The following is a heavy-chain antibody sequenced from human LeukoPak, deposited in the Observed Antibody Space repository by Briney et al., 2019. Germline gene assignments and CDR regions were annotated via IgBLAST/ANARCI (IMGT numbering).Heavy chain of an antibody. CDR2: IWYDGSNK. D-gene: IGHD3-22*01. J-gene: IGHJ4*02. CDR3: ARENYYDSSTYFDY. Sequence: PGGSLRLSCAASGFTFSSYGMHWVRQAPGKGLEGVAVIWYDGSNKYYADSVKGRFTISRDNSKNTLYLQMNSLRAEDTAVYYCARENYYDSSTYFDYWGQGTLVTVSS. CDR1: GFTFSSYG. V-gene: IGHV3-33*01.